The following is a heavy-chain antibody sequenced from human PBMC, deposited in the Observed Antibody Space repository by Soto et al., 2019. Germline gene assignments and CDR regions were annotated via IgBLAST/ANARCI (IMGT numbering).Heavy chain of an antibody. CDR1: GYSFPGYW. J-gene: IGHJ5*02. Sequence: EVQLVQSGAEVKKPGESLKISCKASGYSFPGYWIGWVRQMPGKGLEWMGIIYPDNSNTRYNPSFQGQVTISADKSISTAYLQLSSLKASDTAIYYCARQAAAVATVPLLYFDPWGQGTLVTVSS. CDR3: ARQAAAVATVPLLYFDP. CDR2: IYPDNSNT. D-gene: IGHD1-1*01. V-gene: IGHV5-51*01.